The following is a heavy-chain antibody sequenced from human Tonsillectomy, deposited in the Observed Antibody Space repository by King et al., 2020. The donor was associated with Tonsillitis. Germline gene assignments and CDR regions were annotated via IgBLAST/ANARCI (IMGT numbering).Heavy chain of an antibody. J-gene: IGHJ4*02. D-gene: IGHD6-13*01. Sequence: QLQESGPGLVKPSETLSLTCAVSGYSIYSAYYWGWIRQPPGKGLEWIASIYHSGSTYYNPSLKSRVTMSVDTSKNQFSLELSSVTAADAAVYYCARGCSGSWTYYFDNWGQGTLVTVSS. CDR1: GYSIYSAYY. CDR3: ARGCSGSWTYYFDN. CDR2: IYHSGST. V-gene: IGHV4-38-2*01.